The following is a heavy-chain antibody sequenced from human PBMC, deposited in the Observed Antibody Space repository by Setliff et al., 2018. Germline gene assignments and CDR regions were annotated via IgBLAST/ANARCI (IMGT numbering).Heavy chain of an antibody. D-gene: IGHD5-18*01. J-gene: IGHJ4*02. Sequence: PGGSLRLSCAASGFTFSSYAMSWVRQAPGKGLEWVANINQDGSEKYYVDSVKGRFTFSRDNAKNSLYLQMNSLRAEDTAVYYCARDQGSYGYRAFDFWGQGTLVTVSS. CDR2: INQDGSEK. V-gene: IGHV3-7*01. CDR3: ARDQGSYGYRAFDF. CDR1: GFTFSSYA.